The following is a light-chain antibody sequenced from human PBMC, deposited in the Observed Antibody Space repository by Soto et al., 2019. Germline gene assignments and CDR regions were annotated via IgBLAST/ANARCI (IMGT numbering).Light chain of an antibody. Sequence: DIQLTQSPSFLSASVGDRGTITCRASQGISSYLAWYQQKPGKAPKLLMYAASTLQSGVPSRFSGSGSGTEFTLTISSLQSEDFATYYCQQLNSYPLTFGGGTKVEIK. CDR3: QQLNSYPLT. V-gene: IGKV1-9*01. CDR2: AAS. CDR1: QGISSY. J-gene: IGKJ4*01.